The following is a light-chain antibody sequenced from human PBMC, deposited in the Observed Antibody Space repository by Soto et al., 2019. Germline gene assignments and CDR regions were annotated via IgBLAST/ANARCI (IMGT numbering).Light chain of an antibody. Sequence: DVQMTQSPSTLSASVGDSVTITCRASQSIAASLAWYQLKPEEAPKLLIYDVSNLESGVPSRFSGSGSGTEFSLTIRSLHPDDFATYYCQQYDYSRTFGQGTKVEIK. CDR2: DVS. J-gene: IGKJ1*01. CDR3: QQYDYSRT. V-gene: IGKV1-5*01. CDR1: QSIAAS.